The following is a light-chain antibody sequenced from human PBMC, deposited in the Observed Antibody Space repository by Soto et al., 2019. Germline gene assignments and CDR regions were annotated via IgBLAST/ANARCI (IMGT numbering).Light chain of an antibody. CDR3: RQRMKCALT. V-gene: IGKV2-30*01. CDR1: QSLVDSGGNTD. J-gene: IGKJ4*01. Sequence: EVVMTQNPLSLPVTLGQPASISCSSSQSLVDSGGNTDFKSHQPRPGQPPRRLIYEVTDRDSGVPDRVSGSGSDNDVTPKISRAEPKDVGHHYYRQRMKCALTGGGG. CDR2: EVT.